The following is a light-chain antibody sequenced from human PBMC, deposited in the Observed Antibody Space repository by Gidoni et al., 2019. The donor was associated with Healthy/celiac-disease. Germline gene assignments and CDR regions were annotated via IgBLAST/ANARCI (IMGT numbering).Light chain of an antibody. V-gene: IGKV1-33*01. CDR3: QQYDNLPFT. CDR1: QHISNY. Sequence: DIQMTESPSALSASVGDRVNITSQESQHISNYLNWYQQKPGKAPKPLIYDASNLETGVPSRVSGSGSGTDFTFTIRSLQPEDMATYYCQQYDNLPFTFGPGTKVDIK. J-gene: IGKJ3*01. CDR2: DAS.